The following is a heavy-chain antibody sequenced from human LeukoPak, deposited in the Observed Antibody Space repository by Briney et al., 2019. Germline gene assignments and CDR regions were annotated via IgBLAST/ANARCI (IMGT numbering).Heavy chain of an antibody. CDR2: ISYDGSNK. Sequence: GRSLRLSCAASGFTFSSYAMHWVRQAPGKGLEWVAVISYDGSNKYYADSVKGRFTISRDNSKSTLYLQMNSLRAEDTAVYYCAKDTTSDGYCSSTSCYTWGYYFDYWGQGTLVTVSS. V-gene: IGHV3-30-3*01. CDR1: GFTFSSYA. CDR3: AKDTTSDGYCSSTSCYTWGYYFDY. J-gene: IGHJ4*02. D-gene: IGHD2-2*02.